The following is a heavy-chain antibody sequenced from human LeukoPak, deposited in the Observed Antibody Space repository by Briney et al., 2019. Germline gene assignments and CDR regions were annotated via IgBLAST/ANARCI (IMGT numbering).Heavy chain of an antibody. D-gene: IGHD6-13*01. CDR2: IYHSGST. V-gene: IGHV4-4*02. Sequence: SGTLSLTCAVSGGSISSSNWWRWVRQPPGKGLEWIGEIYHSGSTNYNPSLKSRVTISVDKPKNHFSLKLSSVTAADTAVYYCASQLSIAAAGTFDYWGQGTLVTVSS. CDR1: GGSISSSNW. J-gene: IGHJ4*02. CDR3: ASQLSIAAAGTFDY.